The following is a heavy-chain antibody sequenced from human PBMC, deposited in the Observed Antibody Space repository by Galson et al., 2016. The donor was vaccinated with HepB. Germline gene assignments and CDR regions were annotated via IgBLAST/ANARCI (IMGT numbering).Heavy chain of an antibody. J-gene: IGHJ4*02. Sequence: SLRLSCAASGFSFSDYALHWARQAPGKGLEWVAVVSSDGSTHFYGDAVKGRFTISRDNSKNTLVLQRNGLRGDDTAVYYCARDAKDHSILGDYGDHFDYWGQGSLVTVSS. D-gene: IGHD4-17*01. CDR1: GFSFSDYA. V-gene: IGHV3-30*03. CDR2: VSSDGSTH. CDR3: ARDAKDHSILGDYGDHFDY.